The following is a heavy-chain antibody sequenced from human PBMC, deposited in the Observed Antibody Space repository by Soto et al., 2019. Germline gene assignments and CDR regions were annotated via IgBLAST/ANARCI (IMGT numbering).Heavy chain of an antibody. J-gene: IGHJ1*01. Sequence: EVQLLESGGGLVQPGESLKISCAVSGFTFSSYAMSWVRQAPGKGLEWVSGISGTGRVTNYAESVKGRFTISRDNPKNTLSLEMKSLRAEDTAVYYCAKDVHYDIVTGIEYFGHWGQGTLVTVSS. D-gene: IGHD3-9*01. CDR1: GFTFSSYA. CDR2: ISGTGRVT. V-gene: IGHV3-23*01. CDR3: AKDVHYDIVTGIEYFGH.